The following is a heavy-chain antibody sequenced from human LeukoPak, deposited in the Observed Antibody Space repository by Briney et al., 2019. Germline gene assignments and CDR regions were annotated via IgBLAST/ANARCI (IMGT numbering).Heavy chain of an antibody. CDR3: ARDGIPYYGGSGSGYFDY. V-gene: IGHV3-74*01. Sequence: GGSLRLSCAASGFTFSSYWMHWVRHAPGKGLVWVSRINSDGSSTIYADSVKGRFTISRDNSKNTLYLQMNSLRAEDTAVYYCARDGIPYYGGSGSGYFDYWGQGTLVTVSS. J-gene: IGHJ4*02. D-gene: IGHD3-10*01. CDR1: GFTFSSYW. CDR2: INSDGSST.